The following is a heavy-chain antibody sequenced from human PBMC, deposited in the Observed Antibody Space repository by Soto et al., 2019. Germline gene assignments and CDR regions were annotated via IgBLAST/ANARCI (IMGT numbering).Heavy chain of an antibody. Sequence: GGSLRLSCEVSGFTLPSYGMHWVRQAPDKGLEWVSTIGRGGDTYYADSVKGRFTISRDNSKNTLFLQMNSLRAEDTALYFCAKDGTTTGIHYYAMDVWSQGTTVTVSS. J-gene: IGHJ6*02. CDR3: AKDGTTTGIHYYAMDV. D-gene: IGHD1-1*01. CDR2: IGRGGDT. V-gene: IGHV3-23*01. CDR1: GFTLPSYG.